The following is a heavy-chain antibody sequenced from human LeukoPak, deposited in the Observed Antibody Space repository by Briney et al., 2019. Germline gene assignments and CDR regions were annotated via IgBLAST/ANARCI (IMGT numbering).Heavy chain of an antibody. CDR3: ARALTDGAFDI. D-gene: IGHD2-8*02. Sequence: AQTLSLTCTVSGGSISSGDCYWSWLRPPPGQGLEWIGYIYYSGSTYYNPSLKSRVTISVDTSKNQFSLKLSSVTAADTAVYYCARALTDGAFDIWGQGTMVTVSS. J-gene: IGHJ3*02. V-gene: IGHV4-30-4*08. CDR2: IYYSGST. CDR1: GGSISSGDCY.